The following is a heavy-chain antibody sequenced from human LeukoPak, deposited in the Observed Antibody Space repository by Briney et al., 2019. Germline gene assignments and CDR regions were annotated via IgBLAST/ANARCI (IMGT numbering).Heavy chain of an antibody. CDR3: ARGRAVVPAVTRGYDAFDI. CDR1: VYTFTGYY. J-gene: IGHJ3*02. D-gene: IGHD2-2*01. Sequence: GASVKVSCKASVYTFTGYYMHWVRQAPGQGLEWMGWIDPNSGGTNYAQKFQGRVTMTRDTSISTAYMELSRLRSDDTAVYYCARGRAVVPAVTRGYDAFDIWGQGTMVTVSS. CDR2: IDPNSGGT. V-gene: IGHV1-2*02.